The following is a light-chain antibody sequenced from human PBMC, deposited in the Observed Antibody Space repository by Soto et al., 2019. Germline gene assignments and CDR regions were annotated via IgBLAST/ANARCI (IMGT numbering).Light chain of an antibody. CDR2: AAA. J-gene: IGKJ2*01. Sequence: AIRMTQSPSSISASTGDRVTITCRASQGISSFLAWYQQKPGKAPKLLIYAAATLPRGAPSRFSASGSGTDFTLTSSLLQSEDFATYFWQHYLSYPYTFGQGTKLEIK. CDR1: QGISSF. V-gene: IGKV1-8*01. CDR3: QHYLSYPYT.